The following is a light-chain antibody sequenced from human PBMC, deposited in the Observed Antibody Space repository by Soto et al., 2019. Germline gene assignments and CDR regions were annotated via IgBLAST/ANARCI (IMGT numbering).Light chain of an antibody. CDR3: QQFNSYPLT. J-gene: IGKJ4*01. CDR2: AAS. Sequence: DIQLTQSPSFLSASVGDRVTITCRASQGIRSYLAWYQQKPGKAPNLLIYAASTLQSGVPSRFSGSGSGTEFTLTISSLQPEDFATYYCQQFNSYPLTFGGGTKVEIK. V-gene: IGKV1-9*01. CDR1: QGIRSY.